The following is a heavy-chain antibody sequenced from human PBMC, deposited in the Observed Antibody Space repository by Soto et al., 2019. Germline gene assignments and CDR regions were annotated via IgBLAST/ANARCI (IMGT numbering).Heavy chain of an antibody. CDR2: INPNNGAT. V-gene: IGHV1-2*02. D-gene: IGHD1-1*01. Sequence: QVQLVQSGAEEKKPGASVKVSCKAPRYIFTAYFMHWVRQAPGQGLEGMGWINPNNGATHYGLSFQGRVTMTRDTSISTAYMELSSLRSDDTAVYYCASHDPGARFDPWGQGTLVIVSS. J-gene: IGHJ5*02. CDR1: RYIFTAYF. CDR3: ASHDPGARFDP.